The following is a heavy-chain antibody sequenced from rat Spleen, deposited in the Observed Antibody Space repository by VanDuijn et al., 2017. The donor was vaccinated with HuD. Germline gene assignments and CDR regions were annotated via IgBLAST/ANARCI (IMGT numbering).Heavy chain of an antibody. CDR1: GITFNNFW. D-gene: IGHD1-6*01. J-gene: IGHJ1*01. CDR3: TREGRYTTDYYSSRYFDF. V-gene: IGHV5-31*01. CDR2: ISNTGGSI. Sequence: EVQLVESGGGLVQPGRSLKLSCVASGITFNNFWMSWIRQAPGKGLEWVASISNTGGSIYYPDSVKGRFTISRPNAKSPLYLQMNSLRSEDTATYYCTREGRYTTDYYSSRYFDFWGPGTMVTVSS.